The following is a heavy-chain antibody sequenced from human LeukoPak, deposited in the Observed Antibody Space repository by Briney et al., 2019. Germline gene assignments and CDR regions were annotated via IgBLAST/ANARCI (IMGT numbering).Heavy chain of an antibody. D-gene: IGHD6-19*01. CDR3: ARYSSGWDALDY. CDR2: ISSTSNTI. CDR1: GFTFGSYT. J-gene: IGHJ4*02. Sequence: TGGSLRLSCAASGFTFGSYTMNWVRQAPGKGLEWVSSISSTSNTIQYADSVKGRFTISRDNSKNTLYLQMNSLRAEDTAVYYCARYSSGWDALDYWGQGTLVTVSS. V-gene: IGHV3-48*01.